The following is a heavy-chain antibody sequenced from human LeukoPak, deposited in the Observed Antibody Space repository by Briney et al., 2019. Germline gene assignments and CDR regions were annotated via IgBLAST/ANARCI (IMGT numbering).Heavy chain of an antibody. V-gene: IGHV3-73*01. J-gene: IGHJ4*02. D-gene: IGHD5-12*01. CDR1: GFTFSGSA. CDR3: TPTGYSDYDLSHPFDY. CDR2: IRSKANSYAT. Sequence: GGSLRLSCAASGFTFSGSAMHWVRQASGKGLEWVGPIRSKANSYATAYAASVKGRFTISRDDSKNTAYLQMNSLKTEDTAVYYCTPTGYSDYDLSHPFDYWGQGTLVTVSS.